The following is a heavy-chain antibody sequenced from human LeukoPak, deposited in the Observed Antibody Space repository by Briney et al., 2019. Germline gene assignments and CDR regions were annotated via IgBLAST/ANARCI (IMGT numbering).Heavy chain of an antibody. CDR2: IYSSGGT. CDR3: ARDTPTMTTNDY. V-gene: IGHV4-4*07. J-gene: IGHJ4*02. Sequence: SETLSLTCTASGGSINSYYWSWIRQPAGKGLEWIGRIYSSGGTNYNPSLKSRVTMSVDTSKKQFSLKLNSVTAADTAVYYCARDTPTMTTNDYWGQGTLVTVSS. D-gene: IGHD4-17*01. CDR1: GGSINSYY.